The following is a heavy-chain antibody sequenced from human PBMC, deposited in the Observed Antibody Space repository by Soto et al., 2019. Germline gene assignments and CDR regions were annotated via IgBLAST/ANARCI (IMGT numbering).Heavy chain of an antibody. Sequence: SETLSLTCAVDGGSFSAYFWSWIRQPPGKGLEWIGEINYDGSTNYIPSLKSRATISLETFKKQVSLRLTSVTAADTAVYYCARAHFYGSGSVGGFDYWGQGSLVTVS. V-gene: IGHV4-34*01. CDR3: ARAHFYGSGSVGGFDY. D-gene: IGHD3-10*01. J-gene: IGHJ4*02. CDR2: INYDGST. CDR1: GGSFSAYF.